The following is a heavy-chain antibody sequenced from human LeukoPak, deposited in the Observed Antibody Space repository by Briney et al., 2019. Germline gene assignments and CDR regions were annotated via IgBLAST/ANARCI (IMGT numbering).Heavy chain of an antibody. CDR1: GFIFTNYG. CDR3: TSGMSLTGDGPFDF. D-gene: IGHD3-9*01. Sequence: GGSLRLSCAASGFIFTNYGMDWVRQAPGKGLEWVSGVSGRDGRTYYADSVKGRFTASRDNSRGTLHLQMSSLRAEGTALYYCTSGMSLTGDGPFDFWGQGTLVTVSS. V-gene: IGHV3-23*01. CDR2: VSGRDGRT. J-gene: IGHJ4*02.